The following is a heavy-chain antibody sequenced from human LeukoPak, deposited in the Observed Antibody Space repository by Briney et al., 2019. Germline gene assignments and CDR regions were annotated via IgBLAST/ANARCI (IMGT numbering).Heavy chain of an antibody. D-gene: IGHD3/OR15-3a*01. CDR2: INPIGRST. CDR1: GYTFTSYY. Sequence: EASVKVSCKASGYTFTSYYMHWVRQAPGQGLERMGIINPIGRSTNYAQKFQGRVTMTRDTSTTTVYMELSSLTSEDTAVYYCARWTNTYLDYWGQGTLVTVSS. V-gene: IGHV1-46*01. CDR3: ARWTNTYLDY. J-gene: IGHJ4*02.